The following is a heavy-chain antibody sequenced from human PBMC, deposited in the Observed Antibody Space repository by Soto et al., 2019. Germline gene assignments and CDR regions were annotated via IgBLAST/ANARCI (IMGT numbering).Heavy chain of an antibody. Sequence: QVQLVQSGAEVKKPGASVKVSCKASGYTFTSYDINWVRQATGQGLEWMGWMNPNSGNTGYAQKFQGRATMTRYTSISTAYMELSSLRFADTAVYYCARERAVGFDPWGQGTLVTFAS. V-gene: IGHV1-8*01. CDR1: GYTFTSYD. D-gene: IGHD2-15*01. CDR3: ARERAVGFDP. J-gene: IGHJ5*02. CDR2: MNPNSGNT.